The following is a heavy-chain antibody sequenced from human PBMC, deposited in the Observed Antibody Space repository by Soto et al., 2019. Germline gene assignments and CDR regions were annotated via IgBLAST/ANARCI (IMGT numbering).Heavy chain of an antibody. J-gene: IGHJ5*02. CDR1: GFTFSDYY. Sequence: TGGSLRLSCAASGFTFSDYYMSWIRQAPGKGLEWVSYISSSSYTNYADSVKGRFTISRDNAKNSLYLQMNSLRAEDTAVYYCARWSSWYWFDPWGQGTLVTVSS. D-gene: IGHD6-13*01. CDR3: ARWSSWYWFDP. CDR2: ISSSSYT. V-gene: IGHV3-11*06.